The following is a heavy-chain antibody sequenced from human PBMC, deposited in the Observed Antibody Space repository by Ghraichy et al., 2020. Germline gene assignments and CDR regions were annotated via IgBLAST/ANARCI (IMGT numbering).Heavy chain of an antibody. Sequence: ASVKVSCKASGYTFTTYAINWVRQAPGQGLEWMGWINTVSGHPTYAQGFTGRFVFSLDTSVSTAYLQISSLKAEDTAMYYCARDGYNGGVSNFDYWGQGTLVSVSS. CDR1: GYTFTTYA. D-gene: IGHD5-24*01. V-gene: IGHV7-4-1*02. J-gene: IGHJ4*02. CDR3: ARDGYNGGVSNFDY. CDR2: INTVSGHP.